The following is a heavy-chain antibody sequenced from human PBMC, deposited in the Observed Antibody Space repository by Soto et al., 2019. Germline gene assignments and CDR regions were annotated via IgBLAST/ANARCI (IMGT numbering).Heavy chain of an antibody. CDR1: GFSFNNVW. D-gene: IGHD4-17*01. Sequence: PGGSLRLSCEASGFSFNNVWMSWIRQAPGKGLEWVGRIKGKTDGGTIDYAAPVEGRFTISRDDSKNTLYLQMNSLKNEDTAGYYCSFQESPTVTTLEFWGQGALVTISS. CDR2: IKGKTDGGTI. V-gene: IGHV3-15*01. J-gene: IGHJ4*01. CDR3: SFQESPTVTTLEF.